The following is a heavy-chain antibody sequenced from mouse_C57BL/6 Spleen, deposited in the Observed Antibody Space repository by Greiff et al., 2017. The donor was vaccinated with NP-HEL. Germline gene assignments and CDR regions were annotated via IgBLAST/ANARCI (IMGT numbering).Heavy chain of an antibody. CDR1: GFTFTDYY. CDR2: IRNKANGYTT. J-gene: IGHJ1*03. CDR3: ARYIYGDGYFDV. D-gene: IGHD1-1*01. Sequence: EVQLVESGGGLVQPGGSLSLSCAASGFTFTDYYMSWVRQPPGKALEWLGFIRNKANGYTTEYSASVKGRFTISRDNSQSILYLQMNALRAEDSANYYCARYIYGDGYFDVWGTGTTVTVSS. V-gene: IGHV7-3*01.